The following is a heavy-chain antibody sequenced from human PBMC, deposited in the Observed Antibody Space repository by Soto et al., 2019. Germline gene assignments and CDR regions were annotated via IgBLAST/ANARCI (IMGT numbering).Heavy chain of an antibody. CDR2: ISSSGTTI. V-gene: IGHV3-48*03. CDR3: ASSQGWFEF. J-gene: IGHJ5*01. Sequence: EVLLVESGGGMVQPGGSLRLSCAASGFTLSSYEMNWVRQAPGKGLEWVSYISSSGTTIYYADSVKGRFTISRDNAKNSLYLQMNSLRAEDTAVYYCASSQGWFEFWGQGTLVTVSS. CDR1: GFTLSSYE.